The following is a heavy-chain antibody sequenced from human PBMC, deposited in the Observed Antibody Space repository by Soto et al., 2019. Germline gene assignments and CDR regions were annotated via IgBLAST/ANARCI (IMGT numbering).Heavy chain of an antibody. CDR1: GFTFSSYG. CDR2: ISYDGSNK. V-gene: IGHV3-30*18. J-gene: IGHJ4*02. CDR3: AKDTY. Sequence: QVQLVESGGGVVQPGRSLRLSCAASGFTFSSYGMHWVRQAPGKGLEWVAVISYDGSNKYYADSVKGRFTISRDNSKNTLYLQMNSLRGEDTAVYYCAKDTYWGQGTLVTVAS.